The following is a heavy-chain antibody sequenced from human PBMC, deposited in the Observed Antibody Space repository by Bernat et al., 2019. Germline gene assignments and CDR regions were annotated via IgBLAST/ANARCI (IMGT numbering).Heavy chain of an antibody. D-gene: IGHD4-17*01. V-gene: IGHV3-64D*06. Sequence: EVQLVESGGGLVQPGGSLRLSCSASGFTFSSYAMHWVRQAPGKGLEYVSAISSNGGSKYYADYVKGRFTISRDNSKNTLYLQMSSLRAEDTAVYYCVKDRRYGDYAFSDWGQGTLVTVSS. CDR2: ISSNGGSK. CDR1: GFTFSSYA. J-gene: IGHJ4*02. CDR3: VKDRRYGDYAFSD.